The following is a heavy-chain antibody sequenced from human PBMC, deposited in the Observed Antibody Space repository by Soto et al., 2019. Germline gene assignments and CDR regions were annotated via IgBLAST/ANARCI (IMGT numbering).Heavy chain of an antibody. CDR1: GGSFSGYY. CDR3: ASGRYCTNGECRGPIEPYFDY. Sequence: QVQLQQWGAGLLKPSETLSLTCAVYGGSFSGYYWSWIRQLPGKGLECIGEINHSGSTNYNRSLKSRVTISVVTPNNHSSLNLSSVTVADTAVYYCASGRYCTNGECRGPIEPYFDYWGQGTLVTVSS. V-gene: IGHV4-34*01. J-gene: IGHJ4*02. D-gene: IGHD2-8*01. CDR2: INHSGST.